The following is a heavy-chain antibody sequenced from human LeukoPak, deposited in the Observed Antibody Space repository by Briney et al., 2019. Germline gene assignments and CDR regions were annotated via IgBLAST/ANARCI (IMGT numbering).Heavy chain of an antibody. CDR1: GYTFTSYY. CDR3: ARGRGIAARARQIWFDP. J-gene: IGHJ5*02. CDR2: INPSGGST. Sequence: GASVKVSCKASGYTFTSYYMHWVRQAPGQGLEWMGIINPSGGSTSYAQKFQGRVTMTRDTSTSTVYMELSSLRSEDTAVYYCARGRGIAARARQIWFDPWGQGTLVTVSS. V-gene: IGHV1-46*01. D-gene: IGHD6-6*01.